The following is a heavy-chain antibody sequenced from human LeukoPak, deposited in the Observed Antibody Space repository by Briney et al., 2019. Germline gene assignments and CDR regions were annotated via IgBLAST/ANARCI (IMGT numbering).Heavy chain of an antibody. J-gene: IGHJ6*03. V-gene: IGHV3-48*03. CDR2: ISSSGSTI. D-gene: IGHD6-13*01. CDR3: AKDRVATERYYMDV. Sequence: GGSLRLSCAASGFTFSSYEMNWVRQAPGKGLEWVSYISSSGSTIYYADSVKGRFTISRDNSKNTLYLQMNSLRAEDTAVYYCAKDRVATERYYMDVWGKGTTVTISS. CDR1: GFTFSSYE.